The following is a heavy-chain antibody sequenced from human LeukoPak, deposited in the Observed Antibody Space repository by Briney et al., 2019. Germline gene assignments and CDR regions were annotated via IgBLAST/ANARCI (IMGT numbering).Heavy chain of an antibody. J-gene: IGHJ4*02. CDR1: GFTFSSYA. CDR3: AQHIVAISARIDY. Sequence: GGSLRLSCAASGFTFSSYAMSWVRQAPGKGLEWVSAISGSGGSTYYADSVKGRVTISRDNSKNTLYLQMNSLRSEDTAVYYCAQHIVAISARIDYWGQGTPVTVSS. V-gene: IGHV3-23*01. D-gene: IGHD5-12*01. CDR2: ISGSGGST.